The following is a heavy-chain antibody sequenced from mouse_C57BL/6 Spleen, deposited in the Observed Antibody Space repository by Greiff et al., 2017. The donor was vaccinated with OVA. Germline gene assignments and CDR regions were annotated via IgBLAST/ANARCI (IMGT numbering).Heavy chain of an antibody. Sequence: EVKVVESGGGLVQPGGSLKLSCAASGFTFSDYYMYWVRQTPEKRLEWVAYISNGGGSTYYPDTVKGRFTISRDNAKNTLYLQMSRLKSEDTAMYYCARQGYYDYDYFDYWGQGTTLTVSS. CDR3: ARQGYYDYDYFDY. J-gene: IGHJ2*01. V-gene: IGHV5-12*01. CDR2: ISNGGGST. CDR1: GFTFSDYY. D-gene: IGHD2-4*01.